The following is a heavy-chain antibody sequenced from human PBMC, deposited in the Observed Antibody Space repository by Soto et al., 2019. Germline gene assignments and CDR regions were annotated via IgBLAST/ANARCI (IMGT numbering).Heavy chain of an antibody. CDR1: GYTFTSYG. J-gene: IGHJ4*02. D-gene: IGHD5-18*01. V-gene: IGHV1-18*01. CDR3: ARDPTKVDTAMVLGTYDY. CDR2: ISAYNGNT. Sequence: ASVKVSCKASGYTFTSYGISWVRQAPGQGLEWMGWISAYNGNTNYAQKLQGRVTMTTDTSTSTAYMELRSLRSDDTAVYYCARDPTKVDTAMVLGTYDYWGQGTLVTVSS.